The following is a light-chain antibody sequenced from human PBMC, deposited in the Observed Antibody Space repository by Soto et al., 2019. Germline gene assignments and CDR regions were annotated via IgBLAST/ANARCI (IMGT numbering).Light chain of an antibody. J-gene: IGKJ5*01. CDR1: QSISSY. V-gene: IGKV1-39*01. CDR3: QRTYNAPSIT. Sequence: DIQMTQSPSSLSASVGDRVSITCRASQSISSYLNWYQQKPGKAPKLMVYAASSLQSGVPSRFSGSGSGTDFTLTISSLQTEDVATYYGQRTYNAPSITFGQGTRLEIK. CDR2: AAS.